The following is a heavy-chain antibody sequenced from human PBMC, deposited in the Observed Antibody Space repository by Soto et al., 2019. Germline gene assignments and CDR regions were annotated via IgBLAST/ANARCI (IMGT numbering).Heavy chain of an antibody. V-gene: IGHV3-30-3*01. CDR3: ATKARVTNYLYYGMEV. J-gene: IGHJ6*02. CDR2: ISYDGSNK. CDR1: GFTFSSYA. D-gene: IGHD2-21*02. Sequence: GGSLRLCCAASGFTFSSYAMHCVRQAPGKGLEWVAVISYDGSNKYYADSVKGRFTISRDNSKNTLFIQMGRLRAEETAVYYCATKARVTNYLYYGMEVWGLGTTVTVSS.